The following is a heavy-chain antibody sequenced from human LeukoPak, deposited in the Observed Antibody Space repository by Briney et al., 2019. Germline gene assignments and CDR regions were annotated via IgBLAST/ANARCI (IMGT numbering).Heavy chain of an antibody. J-gene: IGHJ4*02. V-gene: IGHV4-34*01. Sequence: SETLSRTCAVYGGSFSGYYWSWIRQPPGKGLEWIGEINHSGSTNYNPSLKSRVTISVDTSKNQFSLKLSSVTAADTAVYYCARGVAGTSYYFDDGGQGTLVTVSS. CDR1: GGSFSGYY. CDR3: ARGVAGTSYYFDD. D-gene: IGHD6-19*01. CDR2: INHSGST.